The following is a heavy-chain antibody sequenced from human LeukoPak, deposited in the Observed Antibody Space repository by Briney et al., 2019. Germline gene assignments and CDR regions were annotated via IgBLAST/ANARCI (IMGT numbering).Heavy chain of an antibody. J-gene: IGHJ4*02. CDR3: VRSEIDDYSKY. D-gene: IGHD4-11*01. CDR2: IDYSGSI. V-gene: IGHV4-38-2*02. CDR1: GYRLSSGYH. Sequence: SETLSLTCTVSGYRLSSGYHWGWIWQTPGKGLEWLGSIDYSGSIYDNPSLRSRVTISLDTSKNQVYLKVNSVTAADTAVYYCVRSEIDDYSKYWGQGTLVIVSS.